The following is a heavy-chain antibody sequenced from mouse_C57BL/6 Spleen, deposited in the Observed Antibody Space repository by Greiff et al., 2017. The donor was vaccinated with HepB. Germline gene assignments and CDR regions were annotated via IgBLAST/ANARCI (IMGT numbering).Heavy chain of an antibody. CDR3: ARDSPYDYGYFDY. J-gene: IGHJ2*01. CDR2: ISYDGSN. CDR1: GYSITSGYY. D-gene: IGHD2-4*01. Sequence: VQLQQSGPGLVKPSQSLSLTCSVPGYSITSGYYWNWIRQFPGNKLEWMGYISYDGSNNYNPSLKNRISITRDTSKNQFFLKLNSVTTEDTATYYCARDSPYDYGYFDYWGQGTTLTVSS. V-gene: IGHV3-6*01.